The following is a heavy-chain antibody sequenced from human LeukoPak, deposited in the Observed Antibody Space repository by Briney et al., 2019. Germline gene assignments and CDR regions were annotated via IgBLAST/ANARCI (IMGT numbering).Heavy chain of an antibody. CDR2: INHSGST. D-gene: IGHD5-18*01. Sequence: SETLSLTCTVSGGSISSSSYYWSWIRQSPGKGLEWIGEINHSGSTNYNPSLKSRVTISVDTSKNQFSLKLSSVTAADTAVYYCARTRRSHSYGYPWFDYWGQGTLVTVSS. V-gene: IGHV4-39*07. CDR3: ARTRRSHSYGYPWFDY. J-gene: IGHJ4*02. CDR1: GGSISSSSYY.